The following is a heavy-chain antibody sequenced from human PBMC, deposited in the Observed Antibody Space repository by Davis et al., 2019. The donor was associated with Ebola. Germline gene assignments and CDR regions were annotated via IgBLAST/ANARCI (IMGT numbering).Heavy chain of an antibody. D-gene: IGHD1-26*01. CDR2: INAGTGNT. CDR3: ARGHTYGRWDDWFDP. J-gene: IGHJ5*02. V-gene: IGHV1-3*01. CDR1: GYTFTSYA. Sequence: AASVKVSCKASGYTFTSYAMHWVRQAPGQRLEWLGWINAGTGNTKYSQKFQGRVTMTRDTSTSTVYMELSSLRSEDTAVYYCARGHTYGRWDDWFDPWGQGTLVTVSS.